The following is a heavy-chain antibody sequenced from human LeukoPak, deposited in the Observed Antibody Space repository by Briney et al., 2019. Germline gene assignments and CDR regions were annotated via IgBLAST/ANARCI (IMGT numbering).Heavy chain of an antibody. CDR1: GYSFTSYW. Sequence: GESLKISCKGSGYSFTSYWIGWVRQMPGKSLEWMGIIYPGDSDTRYSPSFQGQVTISADKSISTAYLQWSSLKASDTAMYYCARGLVILPQSHYYGMDVWGQGTTVTVSS. V-gene: IGHV5-51*01. J-gene: IGHJ6*02. CDR2: IYPGDSDT. CDR3: ARGLVILPQSHYYGMDV. D-gene: IGHD3/OR15-3a*01.